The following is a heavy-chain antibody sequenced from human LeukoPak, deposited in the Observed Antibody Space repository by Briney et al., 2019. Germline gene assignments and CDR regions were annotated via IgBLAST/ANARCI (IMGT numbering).Heavy chain of an antibody. V-gene: IGHV4-39*07. CDR3: ARELQQWLAFSRAYFDL. CDR1: GGSISSTTYY. CDR2: IYYTGST. Sequence: RASETLSLTCTVSGGSISSTTYYWTWIRQPPGKGLEWIGNIYYTGSTYYNPSLKSRVAISVDKSKNQFSLKLSSVTAADTAVYYCARELQQWLAFSRAYFDLWGRGTLVTVSS. D-gene: IGHD6-19*01. J-gene: IGHJ2*01.